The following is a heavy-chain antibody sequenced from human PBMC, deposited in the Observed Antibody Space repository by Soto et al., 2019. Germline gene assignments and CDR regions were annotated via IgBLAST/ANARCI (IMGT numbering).Heavy chain of an antibody. CDR1: GGSFSGYC. Sequence: PSETLSLACAVYGGSFSGYCWSWIRQPPGKGLGWIGEINHSGSTNYNPSLKRRVTISVDTSENQFSMKLSSVTSAATAFYYCASGNQNQQWLVRPDATDVRGQGTTVTVSS. CDR2: INHSGST. D-gene: IGHD6-19*01. J-gene: IGHJ6*02. V-gene: IGHV4-34*01. CDR3: ASGNQNQQWLVRPDATDV.